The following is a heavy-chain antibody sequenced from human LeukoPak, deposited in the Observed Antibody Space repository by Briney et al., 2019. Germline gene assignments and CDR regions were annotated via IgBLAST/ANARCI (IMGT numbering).Heavy chain of an antibody. CDR2: ISAYNGNT. Sequence: GASVKVSCKASGYTLTSYGISWVRQAPGQGLEWMGWISAYNGNTNYAQKLQGRVTMTTDTSTSTAYMELRSLRSDDTAVYYCARVSSSKRVRGVIAFDYWGQGTLVTVSS. J-gene: IGHJ4*02. CDR3: ARVSSSKRVRGVIAFDY. CDR1: GYTLTSYG. V-gene: IGHV1-18*01. D-gene: IGHD3-10*01.